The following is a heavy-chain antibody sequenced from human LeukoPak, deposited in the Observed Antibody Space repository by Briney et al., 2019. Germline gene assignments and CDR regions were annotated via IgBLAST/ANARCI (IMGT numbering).Heavy chain of an antibody. Sequence: PGGSLRLSCAASTFTFSSYTMNWVRQAPGTGLEWVSSNIYYADSLKGRFTVSRDNARKSLYLQMNSLRAEDTAVYYCARNRIAVAGPEYFQHWGQGTLVTVSS. CDR3: ARNRIAVAGPEYFQH. V-gene: IGHV3-21*01. CDR1: TFTFSSYT. D-gene: IGHD6-19*01. CDR2: NI. J-gene: IGHJ1*01.